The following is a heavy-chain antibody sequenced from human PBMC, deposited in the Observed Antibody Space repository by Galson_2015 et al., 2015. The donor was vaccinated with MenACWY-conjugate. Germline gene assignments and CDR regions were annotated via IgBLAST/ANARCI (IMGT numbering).Heavy chain of an antibody. CDR2: INTGVSST. J-gene: IGHJ4*02. Sequence: SLRLSCAASGFTFNTYWMNWVRQAPGKGLVWVSRINTGVSSTTYADSVKDRFTISRDNAKNTLYLQMNSLRPEDTAVFYCAKSRGASFFFDSWGRGTLVTVSS. V-gene: IGHV3-74*01. CDR1: GFTFNTYW. CDR3: AKSRGASFFFDS. D-gene: IGHD1-26*01.